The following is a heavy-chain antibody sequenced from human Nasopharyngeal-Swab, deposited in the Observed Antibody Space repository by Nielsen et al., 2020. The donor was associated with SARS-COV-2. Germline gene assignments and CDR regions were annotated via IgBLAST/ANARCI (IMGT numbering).Heavy chain of an antibody. D-gene: IGHD3-9*01. Sequence: LSLTCAASGFTFSSYAMRWVRQAPGKGLEWGSAISGSGGSTYYADSVKGRFTISRDNSKNTLYLQMNSLRAEDTAVYYCAKLAYILTGYPDYWGQGTLVTVSS. CDR2: ISGSGGST. J-gene: IGHJ4*02. CDR1: GFTFSSYA. V-gene: IGHV3-23*01. CDR3: AKLAYILTGYPDY.